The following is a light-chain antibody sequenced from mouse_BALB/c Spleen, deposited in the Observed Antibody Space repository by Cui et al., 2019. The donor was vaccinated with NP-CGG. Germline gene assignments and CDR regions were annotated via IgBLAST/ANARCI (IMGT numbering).Light chain of an antibody. Sequence: QAVVPQESALATSPGEIVTLTCRSKPGAVTTSNYANWVQEKPDHLFTGLIGGTNNRAPGVPARFSGSLIGDKAALTITRAQTEDEAIYFCALWYSNHWVFGGGTKLIVL. CDR2: GTN. CDR1: PGAVTTSNY. J-gene: IGLJ1*01. CDR3: ALWYSNHWV. V-gene: IGLV1*01.